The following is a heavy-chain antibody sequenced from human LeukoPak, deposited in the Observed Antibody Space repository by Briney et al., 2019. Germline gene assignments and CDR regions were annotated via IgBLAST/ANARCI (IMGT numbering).Heavy chain of an antibody. CDR3: AREGYYYDSSGYYTWGDFDY. D-gene: IGHD3-22*01. J-gene: IGHJ4*02. Sequence: GASVKVSCKASGYTFTSYGISWVRQAPGQGLEWMGWISAYNGNTNYAQKLQGRVTITTDTSTSTAYMELRSLRSDDTAVYYCAREGYYYDSSGYYTWGDFDYWGQGTLVTVSS. CDR1: GYTFTSYG. CDR2: ISAYNGNT. V-gene: IGHV1-18*01.